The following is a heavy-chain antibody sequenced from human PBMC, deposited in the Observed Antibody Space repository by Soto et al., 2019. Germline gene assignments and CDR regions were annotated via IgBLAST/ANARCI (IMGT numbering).Heavy chain of an antibody. D-gene: IGHD2-15*01. CDR2: IYYSGST. J-gene: IGHJ6*03. Sequence: PSETLSLTCTVSGGSISSYYWSWIRQPPGKGLEWIGYIYYSGSTNYNPSLKSRVTISVDTSKNQFSLKLSSVTAADTAVYYCARVGADYYYYMDVWGKGTTVTVSS. CDR3: ARVGADYYYYMDV. CDR1: GGSISSYY. V-gene: IGHV4-59*01.